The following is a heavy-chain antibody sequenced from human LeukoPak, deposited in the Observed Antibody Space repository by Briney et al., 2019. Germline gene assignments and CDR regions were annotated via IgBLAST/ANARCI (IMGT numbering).Heavy chain of an antibody. CDR3: ARDSSGPDAGFDP. D-gene: IGHD6-19*01. Sequence: GASVKVSCKSSGYTFTGYYMHWVRQAPRQGLEWMGWINPNSGGTNYAQKFQGRVTMTRDTSISTAYMELSRLRSDDTAVYYCARDSSGPDAGFDPWGQGTLVTVSS. CDR2: INPNSGGT. J-gene: IGHJ5*02. V-gene: IGHV1-2*02. CDR1: GYTFTGYY.